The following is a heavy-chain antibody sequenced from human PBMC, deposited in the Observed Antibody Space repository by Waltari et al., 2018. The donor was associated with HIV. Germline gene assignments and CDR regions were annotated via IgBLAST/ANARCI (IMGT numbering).Heavy chain of an antibody. J-gene: IGHJ4*02. CDR3: AAPSDPTVTRGIFDY. CDR1: GFTFTSSA. D-gene: IGHD4-4*01. V-gene: IGHV1-58*01. CDR2: IVVGSGNA. Sequence: QMQLVQSGPEVKKPGTSVKVSCKASGFTFTSSAVQWVRQPRGQRLEWIGWIVVGSGNANYAQKFQERVTITRDMSTSTAYMELSSLRSEDTAVYYCAAPSDPTVTRGIFDYWGQGTLVTVSS.